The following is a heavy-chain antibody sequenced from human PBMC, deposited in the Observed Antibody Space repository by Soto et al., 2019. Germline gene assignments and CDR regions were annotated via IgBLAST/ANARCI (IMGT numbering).Heavy chain of an antibody. CDR1: GCSISSGGYS. V-gene: IGHV4-30-2*01. J-gene: IGHJ5*02. Sequence: PSETLSLTCAVSGCSISSGGYSWSWIRQPPGKGLEWIGYIYHSGSTYYNPSLKSRVTISVDRSKNQFSLKLSSVTAADTAVYYCARVPWPWGQGTLVTVSS. CDR2: IYHSGST. CDR3: ARVPWP.